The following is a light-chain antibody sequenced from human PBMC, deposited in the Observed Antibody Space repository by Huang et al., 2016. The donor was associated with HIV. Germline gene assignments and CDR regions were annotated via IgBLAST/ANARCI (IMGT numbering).Light chain of an antibody. V-gene: IGKV3-11*01. CDR3: QQRGSWPPT. CDR1: QDVTNY. J-gene: IGKJ5*01. Sequence: EVLLTQAPATLSLFPGERASLSCWASQDVTNYLAWYQQKPGQPPRLLIYDSSNRATGVPPRFSGSGSGTDFTRTISSLEPGDSAVYYCQQRGSWPPTFGQGTRLEIK. CDR2: DSS.